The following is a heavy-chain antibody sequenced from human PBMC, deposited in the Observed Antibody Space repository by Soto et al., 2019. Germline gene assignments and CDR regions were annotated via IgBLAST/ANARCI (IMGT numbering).Heavy chain of an antibody. D-gene: IGHD4-17*01. CDR2: TKEDGSEK. V-gene: IGHV3-7*01. CDR1: GFTFSNYW. CDR3: ARVEVTTRAEDS. J-gene: IGHJ4*02. Sequence: GGSLRLSCAASGFTFSNYWMSWVRQAPGKGLEWVANTKEDGSEKYYVGSVKGRFTISRDNAKNSLYLQMNSLRVEDTAVYYCARVEVTTRAEDSWGQGTLVTVS.